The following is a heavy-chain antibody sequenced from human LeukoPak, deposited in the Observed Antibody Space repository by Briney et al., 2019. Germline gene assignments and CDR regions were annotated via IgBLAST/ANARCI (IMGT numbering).Heavy chain of an antibody. CDR3: ARHGYYGSGNIWFDP. V-gene: IGHV4-39*01. Sequence: SETLSPTCTVSGGSIRRSSYYWGWIRQPPGKGLEWIGSIYYSGSTYYNPSLKSRVTISVATSKNQFSLKLSSVTAADTAVYYWARHGYYGSGNIWFDPWGQGTLVTVSS. CDR2: IYYSGST. CDR1: GGSIRRSSYY. D-gene: IGHD3-10*01. J-gene: IGHJ5*02.